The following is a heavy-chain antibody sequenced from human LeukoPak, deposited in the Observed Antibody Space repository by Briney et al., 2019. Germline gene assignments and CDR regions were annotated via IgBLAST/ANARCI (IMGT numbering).Heavy chain of an antibody. CDR2: INHSGST. CDR3: ARGGSIAAAGTGYFFDY. D-gene: IGHD6-13*01. Sequence: PADTLSLTCAVYGGSFSGYYWSWIRQPPGKGLEWMVEINHSGSTNHNPSLKSRGTISLDTSKNQFCLRLSSVTAADTAVYYCARGGSIAAAGTGYFFDYWGQGTLVTVSS. V-gene: IGHV4-34*01. J-gene: IGHJ4*02. CDR1: GGSFSGYY.